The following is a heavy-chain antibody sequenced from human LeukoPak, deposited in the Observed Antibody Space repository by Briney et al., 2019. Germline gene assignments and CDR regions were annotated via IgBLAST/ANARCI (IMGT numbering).Heavy chain of an antibody. CDR3: VRDDILTGYSPFDY. CDR2: ISAYNGNT. V-gene: IGHV1-18*04. J-gene: IGHJ4*02. Sequence: ASVKVSCKASGYTFTSYGISWVRQAPGQGLEWMGWISAYNGNTNYAQKLQGRVTMTTDTSTSTAYMELRSLRSDDTAVYYCVRDDILTGYSPFDYWGQGTLVTVSS. CDR1: GYTFTSYG. D-gene: IGHD3-9*01.